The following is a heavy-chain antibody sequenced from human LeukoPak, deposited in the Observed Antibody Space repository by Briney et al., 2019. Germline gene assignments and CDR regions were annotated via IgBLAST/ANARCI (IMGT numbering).Heavy chain of an antibody. CDR1: GYTFTSYD. V-gene: IGHV1-8*01. D-gene: IGHD2-2*02. CDR2: MNPNSGNT. J-gene: IGHJ4*02. Sequence: ASVKVSCKASGYTFTSYDINWVRQATGQGLEWRGWMNPNSGNTGYAQKFQGRVTMTRNTSISTAYMELSSLRSEDTAVYYCARTPTKYCSSTSCYTPYFDYWGQGTLITVSS. CDR3: ARTPTKYCSSTSCYTPYFDY.